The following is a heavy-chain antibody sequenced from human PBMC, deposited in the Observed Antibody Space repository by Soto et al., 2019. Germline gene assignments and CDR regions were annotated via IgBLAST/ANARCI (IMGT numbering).Heavy chain of an antibody. CDR2: ISYDGSNK. J-gene: IGHJ4*02. CDR1: GFTFSSYG. V-gene: IGHV3-30*03. Sequence: QVQLVESGGGVVQPGRSLRLSCAASGFTFSSYGMHWVRQAPGKGLEWVAVISYDGSNKYYADSVKGRFTISRDNSKNXXYLQMNSLRAEDTAVYYCASPRATLTTVTTSLFDYWGQGTLVTVSS. D-gene: IGHD4-17*01. CDR3: ASPRATLTTVTTSLFDY.